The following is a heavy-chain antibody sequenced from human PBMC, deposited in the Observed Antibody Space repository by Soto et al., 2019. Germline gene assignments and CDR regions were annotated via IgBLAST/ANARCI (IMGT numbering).Heavy chain of an antibody. CDR1: GFTFDDFA. J-gene: IGHJ6*02. CDR3: AKDLLKGSRSSTYYHFYGLDV. V-gene: IGHV3-9*01. CDR2: ITWNSGNI. Sequence: EAQLVESGGGLIQPGGSLRLSCAVSGFTFDDFAMHWVRQAPGKGLEWVSSITWNSGNIDYADSVRGRFTISRDNARDSLYVQMNTLTPEDTALYYCAKDLLKGSRSSTYYHFYGLDVWGQGTTVTVSS. D-gene: IGHD6-6*01.